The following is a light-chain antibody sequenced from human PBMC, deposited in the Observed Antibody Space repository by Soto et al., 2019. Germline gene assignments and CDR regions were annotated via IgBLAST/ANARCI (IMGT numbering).Light chain of an antibody. CDR2: AAS. CDR1: QNINNY. CDR3: LQDYNYPWT. Sequence: QMTQSPSSLSASVGDRVTITCQASQNINNYLNWYQQKPGRAPKLLIYAASSLQSGVPSRFSGSGSGTDFTLTISSLQPEDFATYYCLQDYNYPWTFGQGTKVDIK. V-gene: IGKV1-6*01. J-gene: IGKJ1*01.